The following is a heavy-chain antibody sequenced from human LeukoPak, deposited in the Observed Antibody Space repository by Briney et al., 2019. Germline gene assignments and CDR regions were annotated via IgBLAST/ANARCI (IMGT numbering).Heavy chain of an antibody. V-gene: IGHV1-2*02. D-gene: IGHD3-10*01. CDR3: ARDRNTMVRGVIPY. Sequence: ASVKVSCKASGYTFTGYYMHWVRQAPGQGLEWMGWINPNSGGTNYAQKFQGRVTMTRDTPISTAYMELSRLRSDDTAVYYCARDRNTMVRGVIPYWGQGTLVAVSS. CDR1: GYTFTGYY. CDR2: INPNSGGT. J-gene: IGHJ4*02.